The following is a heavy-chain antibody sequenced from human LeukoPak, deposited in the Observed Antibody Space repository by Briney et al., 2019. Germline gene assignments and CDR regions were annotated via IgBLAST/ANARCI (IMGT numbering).Heavy chain of an antibody. CDR1: GFTFSSYW. J-gene: IGHJ4*02. CDR2: ITADGGGA. Sequence: PGGSLRLSCAASGFTFSSYWMHWVRQAPGKGLEWVSRITADGGGAQYADSVRGRFIISRDNAKNTLYLQMNSLKAEDTAVYYCARSAVVTPGDFWGQEALDAVPS. V-gene: IGHV3-74*03. D-gene: IGHD4-23*01. CDR3: ARSAVVTPGDF.